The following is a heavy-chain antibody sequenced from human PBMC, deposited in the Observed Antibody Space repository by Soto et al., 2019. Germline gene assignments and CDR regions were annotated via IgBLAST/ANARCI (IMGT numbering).Heavy chain of an antibody. D-gene: IGHD6-19*01. Sequence: EVQLVESGGGLVQPGGTLRLSCAASGFTFSNYWMSWVRQAPGKGLEWVANIKQDGSGKYYVDSVEGRFTISRDNAKNSLYRQMNSLRAEDTAVYFCARGGGWLTDYWGQGTLVTVCS. CDR1: GFTFSNYW. CDR3: ARGGGWLTDY. CDR2: IKQDGSGK. V-gene: IGHV3-7*01. J-gene: IGHJ4*02.